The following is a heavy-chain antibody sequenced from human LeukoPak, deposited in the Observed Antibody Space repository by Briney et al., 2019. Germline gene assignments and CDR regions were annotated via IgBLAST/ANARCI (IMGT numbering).Heavy chain of an antibody. D-gene: IGHD3-22*01. V-gene: IGHV3-23*01. CDR2: ISDSGGST. CDR3: AKRAYYYDSSGYYFDY. J-gene: IGHJ4*02. Sequence: GGSLRLSCAASGFTLSSYAMSWVRQAPGKGLEWVSAISDSGGSTYYADSVKGRFTISRGNSKNTLYLQMNSLRAEDTAVYYCAKRAYYYDSSGYYFDYWGQGTLVTVSS. CDR1: GFTLSSYA.